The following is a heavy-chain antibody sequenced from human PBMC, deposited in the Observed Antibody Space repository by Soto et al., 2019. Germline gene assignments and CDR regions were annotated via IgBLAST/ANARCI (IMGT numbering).Heavy chain of an antibody. CDR3: AKAVEDDFWSGYYGYYYYGMDV. V-gene: IGHV3-23*01. Sequence: GGSLRLSCAASGFTFSSYAMSWVRQAPGKGLEWVSAISGSGGSTYYADSVKGRFTISRDNSKNTLYLQMNSLRAEDTAVYYCAKAVEDDFWSGYYGYYYYGMDVWGQGTTVTVSS. D-gene: IGHD3-3*01. J-gene: IGHJ6*02. CDR1: GFTFSSYA. CDR2: ISGSGGST.